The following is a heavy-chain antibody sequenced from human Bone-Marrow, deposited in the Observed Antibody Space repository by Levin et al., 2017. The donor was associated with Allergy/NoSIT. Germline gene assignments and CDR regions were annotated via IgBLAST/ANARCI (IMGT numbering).Heavy chain of an antibody. CDR1: GLSFSNYD. Sequence: LSLTCAASGLSFSNYDMNWVRQAPGKGLEWVSSISGGSSRIYYADSVKGRFTISRDNAKNSLYLQMNSLRVEDTAVYYCASWAMFYYHGSDFDYFYYGMDVWGQGTTVTVSS. CDR2: ISGGSSRI. D-gene: IGHD3-10*01. J-gene: IGHJ6*02. CDR3: ASWAMFYYHGSDFDYFYYGMDV. V-gene: IGHV3-21*06.